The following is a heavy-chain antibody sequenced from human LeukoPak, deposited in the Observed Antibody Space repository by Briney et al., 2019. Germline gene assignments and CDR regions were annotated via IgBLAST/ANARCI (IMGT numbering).Heavy chain of an antibody. J-gene: IGHJ4*02. CDR2: IWYDGSNK. Sequence: GGSLRLSCAASGFTFSSYGMHWVRQAPGKGLEWVAVIWYDGSNKYYADSVKGRFTISRDNSKNTLYLQMNSLRAEDTAVYYCARDYYDSSGYFDYWGQGTLVTVSS. D-gene: IGHD3-22*01. CDR3: ARDYYDSSGYFDY. V-gene: IGHV3-33*01. CDR1: GFTFSSYG.